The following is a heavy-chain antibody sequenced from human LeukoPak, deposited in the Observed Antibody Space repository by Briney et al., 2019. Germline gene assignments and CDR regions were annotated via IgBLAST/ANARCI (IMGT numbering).Heavy chain of an antibody. J-gene: IGHJ6*03. V-gene: IGHV4-59*12. CDR3: ARGTYYYGSGRHYYYYYYMDV. CDR1: GGSISSYY. D-gene: IGHD3-10*01. CDR2: IYYSGST. Sequence: PSETLSLTCTVSGGSISSYYWSWIRQPPGKGLGWIGYIYYSGSTNYNPSLKSRVTISVDTSKNQFSLKLSSVTAADTAVYYCARGTYYYGSGRHYYYYYYMDVWGKGTTVTVSS.